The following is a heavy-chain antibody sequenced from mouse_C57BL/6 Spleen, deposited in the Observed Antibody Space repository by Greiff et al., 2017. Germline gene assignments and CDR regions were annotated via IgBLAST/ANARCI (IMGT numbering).Heavy chain of an antibody. CDR1: GYTFTDYE. J-gene: IGHJ2*01. D-gene: IGHD4-1*01. Sequence: QVQLQQSGAELVRPGASVTLSCKASGYTFTDYEMHWVKQAPVHGLEWIGAIDPESGGTASNQKFNGKAILTADKSSSTAYMELRSLTSEDSAVYYCSRTGNGFEYWGQGTTLTVSS. V-gene: IGHV1-15*01. CDR2: IDPESGGT. CDR3: SRTGNGFEY.